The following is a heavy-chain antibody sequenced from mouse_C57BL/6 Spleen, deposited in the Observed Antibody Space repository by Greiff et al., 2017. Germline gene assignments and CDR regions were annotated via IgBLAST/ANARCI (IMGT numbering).Heavy chain of an antibody. Sequence: VQLQQSGAELAKPGASVKLSCKASGYTFTSYWMPWVKQRPGQGLEWIGYINPSSGYTKSNQKFKDKATLTVDKSSSPAYMQLGSRTYEDSAVYYCATREGCTTVVFDDWGKGTTLTVSS. CDR3: ATREGCTTVVFDD. J-gene: IGHJ2*01. D-gene: IGHD1-1*01. CDR2: INPSSGYT. CDR1: GYTFTSYW. V-gene: IGHV1-7*01.